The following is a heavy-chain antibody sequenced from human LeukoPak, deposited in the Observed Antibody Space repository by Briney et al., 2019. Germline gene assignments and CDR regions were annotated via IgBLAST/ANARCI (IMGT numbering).Heavy chain of an antibody. CDR1: GFSFSTYT. Sequence: PGRSLRLSCAASGFSFSTYTMHWVRQAPGKGLEWVGFIRSKAYGGTTEYAASVKGRFTISRDDSKSIAYLQMNSLKTEDTAVYYCTRACSSTSCLPPWDFDYWGQGTLVTVSS. CDR3: TRACSSTSCLPPWDFDY. J-gene: IGHJ4*02. D-gene: IGHD2-2*01. CDR2: IRSKAYGGTT. V-gene: IGHV3-49*04.